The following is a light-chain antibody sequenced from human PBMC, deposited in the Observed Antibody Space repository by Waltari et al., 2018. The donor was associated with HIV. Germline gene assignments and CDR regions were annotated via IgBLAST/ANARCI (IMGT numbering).Light chain of an antibody. Sequence: QSVLTQPPSVSAAPGQTVTISCSGSRSNIGNPAVTWYQPLPGKAPKLLIYGNNKRPSGTPDRFSGSKSGTSATLGITGLQTGDEADYYCGTWDSSLSAVFGGGTKLTVL. J-gene: IGLJ3*02. CDR2: GNN. CDR3: GTWDSSLSAV. CDR1: RSNIGNPA. V-gene: IGLV1-51*01.